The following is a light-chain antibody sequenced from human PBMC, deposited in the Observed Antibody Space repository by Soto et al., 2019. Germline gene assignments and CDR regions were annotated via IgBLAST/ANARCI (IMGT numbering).Light chain of an antibody. CDR1: QTVSSN. Sequence: EIVMTQSPATLSVSPGERAILSCRASQTVSSNLAWYQQKPGQAPRLLIYGASTRVAGVPARFSGSGSGTEFTLTISSLQSEDFAVYYCQQYSTWPGHIFGKGTKVEIK. CDR2: GAS. V-gene: IGKV3-15*01. CDR3: QQYSTWPGHI. J-gene: IGKJ2*01.